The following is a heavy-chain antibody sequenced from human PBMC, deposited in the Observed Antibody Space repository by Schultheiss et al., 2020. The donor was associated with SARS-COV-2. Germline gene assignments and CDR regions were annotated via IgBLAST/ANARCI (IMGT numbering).Heavy chain of an antibody. Sequence: SETLSLTCAVYGGSFSGYYWSWIRQPPGKGLEWIGEINHSGSTNYNPSLKSRVTISVDTSKNQFSLKLNSVAAADTAVYYCAGYGLKEGYFDYWGQGTLVTVSS. J-gene: IGHJ4*02. CDR1: GGSFSGYY. V-gene: IGHV4-34*01. CDR3: AGYGLKEGYFDY. CDR2: INHSGST. D-gene: IGHD5-18*01.